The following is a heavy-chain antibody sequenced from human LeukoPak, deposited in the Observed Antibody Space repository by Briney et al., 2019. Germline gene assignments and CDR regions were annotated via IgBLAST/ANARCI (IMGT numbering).Heavy chain of an antibody. CDR1: GYTFTSYG. J-gene: IGHJ4*02. Sequence: ASVKVSCKASGYTFTSYGISWVRQAPGQGLEWMGWISAYNGNTNYAQKLQGRGTMTTDTSTSTAYMELRSLRSDDTAVYYCARDILWFGDLAPDYWGQGTLVTVSS. CDR2: ISAYNGNT. D-gene: IGHD3-10*01. CDR3: ARDILWFGDLAPDY. V-gene: IGHV1-18*04.